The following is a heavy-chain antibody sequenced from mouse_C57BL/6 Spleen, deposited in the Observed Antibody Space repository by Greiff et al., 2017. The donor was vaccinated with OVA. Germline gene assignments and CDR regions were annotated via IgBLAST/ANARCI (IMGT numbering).Heavy chain of an antibody. J-gene: IGHJ1*03. D-gene: IGHD1-1*01. V-gene: IGHV1-53*01. CDR3: ARDYGSSYWYFDV. CDR1: GYTFTSYW. CDR2: INPSTGGT. Sequence: QVQLQQPGTELVKPGASVKLSCTASGYTFTSYWMHWVKQRPGQGLEWIGNINPSTGGTTYNEKFKSKATLTVAKSSSPAYMQLRSLTSEDSAGDYCARDYGSSYWYFDVWGTGTTVTVSS.